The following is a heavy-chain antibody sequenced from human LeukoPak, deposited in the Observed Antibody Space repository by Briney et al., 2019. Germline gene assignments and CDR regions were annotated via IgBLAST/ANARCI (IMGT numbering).Heavy chain of an antibody. CDR3: ARGIAVAGLYYYYYMDV. CDR2: IKQDGSEK. Sequence: PGGSLRLSCAASGFTFSSYWMSWVRQAPGKGPEWVANIKQDGSEKYYVDSVKGRFTISRDNAKNSLYLQMNSLRAEDTAVYYCARGIAVAGLYYYYYMDVWGKGTTVTVSS. CDR1: GFTFSSYW. D-gene: IGHD6-19*01. V-gene: IGHV3-7*01. J-gene: IGHJ6*03.